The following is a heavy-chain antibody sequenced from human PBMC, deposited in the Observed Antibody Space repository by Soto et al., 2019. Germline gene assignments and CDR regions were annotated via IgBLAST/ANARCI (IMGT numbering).Heavy chain of an antibody. V-gene: IGHV1-69*02. J-gene: IGHJ4*02. CDR1: GGTFSSYT. CDR3: AVLAYCGGDCPSYFDY. D-gene: IGHD2-21*02. Sequence: QVQLVQSGAEVKKPGSSVKVSCKASGGTFSSYTISWVRQAPGQGLEWMGRIIPILGIANYTHNFQARVTITADKSTSTTYMALRSLTSEDTSVYYCAVLAYCGGDCPSYFDYWGQGTLVTVSS. CDR2: IIPILGIA.